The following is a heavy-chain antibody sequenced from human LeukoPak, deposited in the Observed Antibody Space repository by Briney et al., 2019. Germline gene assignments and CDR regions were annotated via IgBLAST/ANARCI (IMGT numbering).Heavy chain of an antibody. D-gene: IGHD5-12*01. CDR2: ISYDGSNK. CDR3: AKDRGGYEGFDY. V-gene: IGHV3-30*18. CDR1: GFTFSSYG. J-gene: IGHJ4*02. Sequence: GGSLRLSCAASGFTFSSYGMHWVRQAPGKGLEWVSVISYDGSNKYYADSVKGRFTISRDNSKNTLYLQMNSLRAEDTAVYYCAKDRGGYEGFDYWGQGTLVTVSS.